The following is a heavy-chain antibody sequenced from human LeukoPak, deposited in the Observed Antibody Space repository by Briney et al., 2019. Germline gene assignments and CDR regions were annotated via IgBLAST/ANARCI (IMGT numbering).Heavy chain of an antibody. D-gene: IGHD2-21*01. CDR3: ARVTVEGSNWFDP. J-gene: IGHJ5*02. Sequence: KPSETLSLTCTVSGASISSYYWTWIRLPPGKGLEWIGFVYYSGTTHYKPSLKRRVSMSVDTSKNQFSLKLSSVTAADTAVYYCARVTVEGSNWFDPWGQGTLVTVSS. CDR2: VYYSGTT. V-gene: IGHV4-59*12. CDR1: GASISSYY.